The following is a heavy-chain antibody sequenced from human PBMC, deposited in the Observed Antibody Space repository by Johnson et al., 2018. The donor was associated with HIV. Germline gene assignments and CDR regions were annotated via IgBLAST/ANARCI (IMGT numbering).Heavy chain of an antibody. CDR3: ARDPEIGVVIEDDAFDI. CDR2: ICYDGSNE. D-gene: IGHD3-22*01. J-gene: IGHJ3*02. CDR1: GFTFSSNY. Sequence: QVQLVESGGGLVQPGGSLRLSCAASGFTFSSNYMSWVRQAPGKGLEWLSVICYDGSNEYYADSVQGRFTISRDNSKNTLYLQMNSLRGEDTAVDYCARDPEIGVVIEDDAFDIWGQGTMVTVSS. V-gene: IGHV3-33*08.